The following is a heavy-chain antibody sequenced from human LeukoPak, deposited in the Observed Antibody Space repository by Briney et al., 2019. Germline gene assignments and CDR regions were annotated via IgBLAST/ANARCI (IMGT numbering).Heavy chain of an antibody. J-gene: IGHJ4*02. Sequence: GGSLRLSCAASGFAFSGYAMSWGRQAPGKGLEWVSTVSGGDGITYYADSVKGRFTISRDISKSTVYMQMNSLRAEDSAVYYCAKSLGGYGNFDYWGQGTLVTVSS. CDR3: AKSLGGYGNFDY. CDR1: GFAFSGYA. CDR2: VSGGDGIT. D-gene: IGHD5-18*01. V-gene: IGHV3-23*01.